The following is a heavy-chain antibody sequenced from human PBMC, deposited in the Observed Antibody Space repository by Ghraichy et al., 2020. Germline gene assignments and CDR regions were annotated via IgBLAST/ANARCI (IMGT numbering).Heavy chain of an antibody. V-gene: IGHV1-18*04. J-gene: IGHJ6*02. Sequence: ASVKVSCKASGYTFTSYGISWVRQAPGQGLEWMGWISAYNGNTNYAQKLQGRVTMTTDTSTSTAYMELRSLRSDDTAVYYCARSGVPVWSIAARHYYYYGMDVWGQGTTVTVSS. CDR3: ARSGVPVWSIAARHYYYYGMDV. CDR2: ISAYNGNT. D-gene: IGHD6-6*01. CDR1: GYTFTSYG.